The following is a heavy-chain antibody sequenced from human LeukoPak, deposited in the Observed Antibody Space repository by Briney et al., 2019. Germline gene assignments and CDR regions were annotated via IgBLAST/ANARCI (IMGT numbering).Heavy chain of an antibody. CDR3: ARTARSGDI. CDR1: GFTFSDYY. CDR2: ISGNSGDI. V-gene: IGHV3-11*03. Sequence: PGGSLRLSCAVSGFTFSDYYMTWVRQAPGKGLEWLSYISGNSGDINYLDSVRGRFTISRDNAKNSLYLQMNSLSADDTAIYYCARTARSGDIRGQGTLVTVSS. D-gene: IGHD1-1*01. J-gene: IGHJ4*02.